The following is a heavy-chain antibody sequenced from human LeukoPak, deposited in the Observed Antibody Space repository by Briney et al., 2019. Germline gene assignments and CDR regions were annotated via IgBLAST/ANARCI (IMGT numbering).Heavy chain of an antibody. CDR2: ISGSGTST. D-gene: IGHD6-19*01. CDR1: GFTFNNYA. V-gene: IGHV3-23*01. J-gene: IGHJ4*02. Sequence: PGGSLRLSCAASGFTFNNYAMSWVRQAPGKGLEWVSAISGSGTSTYYTDSVKGRFTISRDNSKNTLYLQMNSLRAEDTAVYYCAKGGYSSGWGEGYWGQGTLVTVS. CDR3: AKGGYSSGWGEGY.